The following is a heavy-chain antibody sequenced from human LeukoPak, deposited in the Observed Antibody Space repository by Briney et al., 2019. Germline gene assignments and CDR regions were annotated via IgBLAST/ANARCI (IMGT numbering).Heavy chain of an antibody. Sequence: GASVKVSCKASGGTFSSYTIGWVRQAPGQGLEWMGRIIPILGIANYAQKFQGRVTITADKSTSTAYMELSSLRSEDTAVYYCARDREVTGTTVGLDYWGQGTLVTVS. CDR2: IIPILGIA. D-gene: IGHD1-20*01. CDR3: ARDREVTGTTVGLDY. J-gene: IGHJ4*02. CDR1: GGTFSSYT. V-gene: IGHV1-69*04.